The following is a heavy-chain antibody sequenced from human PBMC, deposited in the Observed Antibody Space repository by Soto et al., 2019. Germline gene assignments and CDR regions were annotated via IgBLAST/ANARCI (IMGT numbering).Heavy chain of an antibody. CDR3: AKELAIIGQGAFDM. CDR2: ISGGGGDST. V-gene: IGHV3-23*01. Sequence: EVHLLESGGGLVQPGGSLTLSCAASGFTFSSYAMSWVRQAPGKGLEWVSAISGGGGDSTYYADSVKGRLIISKDTSKSTLYLQMSSLRAEDTAGSYCAKELAIIGQGAFDMWGQGTMVTVSS. J-gene: IGHJ3*02. D-gene: IGHD3-3*02. CDR1: GFTFSSYA.